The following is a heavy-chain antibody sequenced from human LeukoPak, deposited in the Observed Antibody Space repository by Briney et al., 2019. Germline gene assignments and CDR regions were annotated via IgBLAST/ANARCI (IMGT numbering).Heavy chain of an antibody. CDR2: ISSSGSTI. CDR3: ARDRDAAARSTFDY. V-gene: IGHV3-48*03. J-gene: IGHJ4*02. Sequence: GGSLRLSCAASGFTFSSYEMNWVRQAPGKGLEWVSYISSSGSTIYYADSVKGRFTISRDNAKNSLYLQMNSLRAEDTAVYYCARDRDAAARSTFDYWGQGTLVTVSS. D-gene: IGHD6-6*01. CDR1: GFTFSSYE.